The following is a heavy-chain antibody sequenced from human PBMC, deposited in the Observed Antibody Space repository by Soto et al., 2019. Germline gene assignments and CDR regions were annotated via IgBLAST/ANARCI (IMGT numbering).Heavy chain of an antibody. J-gene: IGHJ4*02. Sequence: QVQLVQYGAEVKKPGASVKVSCKASGYSYTSYDINWVRQASGQGLEWMGWMNPNSGNTGYAQKFQGRVTMTRNDSISSAYVELSSLRSEDTAVYYCARGITIFGVVPGWGQGTLVTVSS. V-gene: IGHV1-8*01. CDR2: MNPNSGNT. CDR1: GYSYTSYD. CDR3: ARGITIFGVVPG. D-gene: IGHD3-3*01.